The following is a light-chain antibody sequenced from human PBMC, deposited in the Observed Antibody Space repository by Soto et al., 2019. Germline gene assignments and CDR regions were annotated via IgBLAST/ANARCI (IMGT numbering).Light chain of an antibody. V-gene: IGLV2-11*01. CDR2: DVN. CDR3: CSYADRFTSG. J-gene: IGLJ1*01. CDR1: SSDVGAYNY. Sequence: QSVLTQPRSVSGSPGQSVTISCTGTSSDVGAYNYVSWYQQHPGKAPKLMIYDVNERPSGVPHRFSGSKSGNTASLTISGLQAEDEADYYCCSYADRFTSGFGTGPKVTVL.